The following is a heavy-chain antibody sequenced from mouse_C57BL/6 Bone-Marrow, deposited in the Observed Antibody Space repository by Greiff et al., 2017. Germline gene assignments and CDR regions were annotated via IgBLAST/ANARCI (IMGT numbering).Heavy chain of an antibody. Sequence: SGPVLVKPGASVKMSCKASGYTFTDYYMNWVKQSHGKSLEWIGVINPYNGGTSYNQKFKGKATLTVDKYSSTAYMELNSLTSEDSAVYYCGWCYFDYWGQGTTLTVSS. CDR2: INPYNGGT. J-gene: IGHJ2*01. V-gene: IGHV1-19*01. D-gene: IGHD1-1*02. CDR3: GWCYFDY. CDR1: GYTFTDYY.